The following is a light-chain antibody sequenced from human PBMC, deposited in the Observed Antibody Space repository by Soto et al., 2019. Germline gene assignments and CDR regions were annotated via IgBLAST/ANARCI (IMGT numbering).Light chain of an antibody. V-gene: IGKV3-11*01. CDR3: QQRSNWRVT. CDR1: QSVSSY. Sequence: EIVLTQSSGTLSLSPGERATLSCRASQSVSSYLAWYQQKPDQAPRLLIYDASNRATGIPARFSGSGSGTDFTLTISSLEPEDIAVYYCQQRSNWRVTFGGGTKVDIK. J-gene: IGKJ4*01. CDR2: DAS.